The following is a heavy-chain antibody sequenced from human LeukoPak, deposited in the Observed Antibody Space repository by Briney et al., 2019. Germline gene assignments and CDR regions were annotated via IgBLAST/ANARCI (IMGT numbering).Heavy chain of an antibody. J-gene: IGHJ4*01. V-gene: IGHV4-39*01. CDR1: GVSISSSSYH. CDR2: IYDTGST. CDR3: ARQVLHTAMDY. D-gene: IGHD5-18*01. Sequence: SQTLSLTCTLSGVSISSSSYHCDWLRQPPGKGLDWTGRIYDTGSTYYSPSLKSPVTISGDPSKDQCSLRLNSVTASDTAVYYCARQVLHTAMDYWGQGTMVSVSS.